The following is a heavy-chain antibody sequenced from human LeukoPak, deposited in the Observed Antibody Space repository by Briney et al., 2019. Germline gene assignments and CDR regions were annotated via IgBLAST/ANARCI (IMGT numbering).Heavy chain of an antibody. Sequence: SVKVSCKASGGTFSSYAISWVRQAPGQGLEWMGRIIPIFGTANYAQKFQGRVTITTDESTSTAYMELSSLRSEDTAVYYRARDRSSGSFDYWGQGTLVTVSS. CDR2: IIPIFGTA. CDR3: ARDRSSGSFDY. V-gene: IGHV1-69*05. D-gene: IGHD6-19*01. J-gene: IGHJ4*02. CDR1: GGTFSSYA.